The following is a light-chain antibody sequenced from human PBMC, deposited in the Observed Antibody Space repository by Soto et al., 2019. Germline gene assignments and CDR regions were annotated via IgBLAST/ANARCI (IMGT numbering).Light chain of an antibody. J-gene: IGKJ1*01. V-gene: IGKV2-28*01. CDR2: MAS. CDR1: QSLLHRSGYHY. Sequence: DVVVTQSPLSLPVTYGEPASISCRSSQSLLHRSGYHYLDWYVQRPGQSPQLLIYMASNRASGVPDRFSASGSGTDFTLKISRVEAEDVGVYYCMQTLQTRTFGQGTKVEIK. CDR3: MQTLQTRT.